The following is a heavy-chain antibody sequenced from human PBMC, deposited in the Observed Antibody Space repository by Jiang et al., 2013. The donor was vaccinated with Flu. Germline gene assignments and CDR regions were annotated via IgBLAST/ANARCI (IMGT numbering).Heavy chain of an antibody. CDR1: GYTFTSYY. CDR2: INPSGGST. CDR3: ARGESITMISGWFDP. J-gene: IGHJ5*02. V-gene: IGHV1-46*01. D-gene: IGHD3-22*01. Sequence: KASGYTFTSYYMHWVRQAPGQGLEWMGIINPSGGSTSYAQKFQGRVTMTRDTSTSTVYMELSSLRSEDTAVYYCARGESITMISGWFDPWGQGTLVTVSS.